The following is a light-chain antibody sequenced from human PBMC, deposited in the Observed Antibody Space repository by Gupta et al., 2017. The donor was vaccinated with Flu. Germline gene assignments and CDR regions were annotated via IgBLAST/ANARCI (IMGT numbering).Light chain of an antibody. Sequence: DIKMTQSPSSLSASVGDRVTITCRASQSISSYLNWYQQKPGKAPKLLIYAASSLKSGVPSRFSGSGSGTDFTLTISRLQPEDFATYYCQQSDSTPYLFGQGTKMDIK. CDR1: QSISSY. J-gene: IGKJ2*01. CDR3: QQSDSTPYL. V-gene: IGKV1-39*01. CDR2: AAS.